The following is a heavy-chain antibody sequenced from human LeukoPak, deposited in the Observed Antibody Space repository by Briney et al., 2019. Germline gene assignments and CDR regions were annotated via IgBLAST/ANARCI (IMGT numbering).Heavy chain of an antibody. CDR1: GGTFSSYA. Sequence: ASVKVSCKASGGTFSSYAISWVRQAPGQGLEWMGGIIPIFGTANYAQKFQGRVTITTDESTSTAYMELSSLRSEDTAVYYCAREVGAHRGLYYYYMDVWGKGTTVTVSS. CDR3: AREVGAHRGLYYYYMDV. CDR2: IIPIFGTA. V-gene: IGHV1-69*05. D-gene: IGHD1-26*01. J-gene: IGHJ6*03.